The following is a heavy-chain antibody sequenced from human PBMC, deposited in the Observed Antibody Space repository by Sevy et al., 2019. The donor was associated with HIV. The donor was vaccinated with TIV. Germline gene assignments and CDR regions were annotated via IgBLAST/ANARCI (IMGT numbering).Heavy chain of an antibody. D-gene: IGHD2-15*01. J-gene: IGHJ6*02. Sequence: GGSLRLSCAASGFTFSSYAMHWVRQAPGKGLEWVAVISYDGSNKYYADSVKGRFTISRDNSKNTLYLQMNSLRAEDTAVYYCARVMGYCSGGSCYSDYYYGMDVWGQVTTVTVSS. CDR2: ISYDGSNK. CDR3: ARVMGYCSGGSCYSDYYYGMDV. CDR1: GFTFSSYA. V-gene: IGHV3-30-3*01.